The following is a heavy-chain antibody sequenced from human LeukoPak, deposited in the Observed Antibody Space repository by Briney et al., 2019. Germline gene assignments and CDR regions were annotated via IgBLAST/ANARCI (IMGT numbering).Heavy chain of an antibody. V-gene: IGHV4-39*01. CDR3: ARHFGSSSVSPYDY. D-gene: IGHD6-6*01. CDR1: GGSISSSTYY. Sequence: SETLSLTCTVSGGSISSSTYYWGWIRQPPGKGLEWIGSIYSVTTSYNPSLKSRVTISVDTSKNQFSLKLTSVTAADTAVCHCARHFGSSSVSPYDYWGQGTLLTVSS. J-gene: IGHJ4*02. CDR2: IYSVTT.